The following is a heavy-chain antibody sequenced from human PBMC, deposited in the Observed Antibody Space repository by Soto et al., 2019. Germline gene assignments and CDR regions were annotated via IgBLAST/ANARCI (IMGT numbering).Heavy chain of an antibody. CDR1: GGSISSGDYY. D-gene: IGHD6-25*01. V-gene: IGHV4-30-4*01. Sequence: QVQLQESGPGLVKPSQTLSLTCTVSGGSISSGDYYWSWIRQPPGKGLEWIGYIYYSGSTYYNPSLKSRVTISVDTSKNQFSLKLSSVTAADTAVYYCARDRSIAPTTSYYDYYGMDVWGQGTTVTVSS. CDR3: ARDRSIAPTTSYYDYYGMDV. J-gene: IGHJ6*02. CDR2: IYYSGST.